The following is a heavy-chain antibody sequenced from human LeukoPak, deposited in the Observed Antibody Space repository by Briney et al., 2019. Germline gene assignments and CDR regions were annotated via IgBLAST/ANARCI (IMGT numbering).Heavy chain of an antibody. D-gene: IGHD3-22*01. Sequence: PGGSLRLSCAASGFTFSSYDMHWARQATGKGLEWVSAIGTAGDTYYPGSVKGRFTISRENAKNSLYLQMNSLRAGDTAVYYCVRDRGSGYYDYWGQGALVTVSS. CDR1: GFTFSSYD. V-gene: IGHV3-13*01. CDR2: IGTAGDT. J-gene: IGHJ4*02. CDR3: VRDRGSGYYDY.